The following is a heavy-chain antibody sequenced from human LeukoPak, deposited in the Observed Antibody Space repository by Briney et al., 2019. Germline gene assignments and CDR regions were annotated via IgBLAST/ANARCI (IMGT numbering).Heavy chain of an antibody. CDR3: ARQDRYRYYYDSSGHISH. D-gene: IGHD3-22*01. V-gene: IGHV3-23*01. Sequence: GGSLRLSCAASGFSFSSHGMSWVRQAPGKGLEWVPGIIGGAGGTYYADSVKGRFTISRDNAKNTLYLQMNSLRAEDTAVYYCARQDRYRYYYDSSGHISHWGQGTLVTVSS. CDR1: GFSFSSHG. CDR2: IIGGAGGT. J-gene: IGHJ1*01.